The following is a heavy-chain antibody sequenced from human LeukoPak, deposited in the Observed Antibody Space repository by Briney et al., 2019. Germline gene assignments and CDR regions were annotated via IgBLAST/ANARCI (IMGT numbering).Heavy chain of an antibody. Sequence: GGSLRLSCAASGFTFSGYAVSWVRQAPGKGLEWVSAISGTGGSTYYADSVKGRFTISRDNSKNTLYLRMNSLRAEDTAVYYCAKGYGSGYDFDYWGQGTLVTVSS. CDR1: GFTFSGYA. CDR3: AKGYGSGYDFDY. D-gene: IGHD3-10*01. J-gene: IGHJ4*02. V-gene: IGHV3-23*01. CDR2: ISGTGGST.